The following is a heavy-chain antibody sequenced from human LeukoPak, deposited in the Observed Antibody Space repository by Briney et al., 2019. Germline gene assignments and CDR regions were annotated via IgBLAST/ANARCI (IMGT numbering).Heavy chain of an antibody. CDR1: GDSLRSSYF. J-gene: IGHJ5*02. CDR3: ARARKYNGNPNWIDL. Sequence: SETLSLTCYVSGDSLRSSYFWGWIRQPPGAGLEWIGSISHSENTFYNPSLKSRVTISVDTSKNHFSLNLSAVTAADTAVYYCARARKYNGNPNWIDLWGQGVLVTVSS. D-gene: IGHD2-8*01. CDR2: ISHSENT. V-gene: IGHV4-38-2*02.